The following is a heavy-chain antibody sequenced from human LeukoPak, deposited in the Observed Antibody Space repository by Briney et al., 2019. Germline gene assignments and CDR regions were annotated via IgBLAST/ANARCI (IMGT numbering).Heavy chain of an antibody. Sequence: PRGSLRLSCAAPGFTFSSYAMHWVRQAPGKGLEWVAVISYDGSNKYYADSVKGRFTISRDNSKNTLYLQMNSLRAEDTAVYYCARSPSKYSSSWDGVFYFDYWGQGTLVTVSS. CDR1: GFTFSSYA. CDR3: ARSPSKYSSSWDGVFYFDY. CDR2: ISYDGSNK. D-gene: IGHD6-13*01. J-gene: IGHJ4*02. V-gene: IGHV3-30-3*01.